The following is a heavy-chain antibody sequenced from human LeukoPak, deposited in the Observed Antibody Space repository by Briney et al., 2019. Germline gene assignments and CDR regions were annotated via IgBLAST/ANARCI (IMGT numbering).Heavy chain of an antibody. D-gene: IGHD3-22*01. CDR3: ARDYALEYDSSGNYYYYYGMDV. CDR1: GFTVSSNY. CDR2: IYSGGST. J-gene: IGHJ6*02. Sequence: PGGSLRLSCAASGFTVSSNYMSWVRQAPGKGLEWVSVIYSGGSTYYADSVKGRFTISRDNPKNTLYLQMNSLRAEDTAVYYCARDYALEYDSSGNYYYYYGMDVWGQGTTVTVSS. V-gene: IGHV3-53*01.